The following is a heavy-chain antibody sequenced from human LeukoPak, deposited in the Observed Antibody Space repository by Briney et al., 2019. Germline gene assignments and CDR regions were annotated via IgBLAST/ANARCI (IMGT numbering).Heavy chain of an antibody. CDR2: ISYDGSNK. D-gene: IGHD1-26*01. J-gene: IGHJ4*02. Sequence: GGSLRLSCAASGFTFSSYAMHWVRQAPGKGLEWVAVISYDGSNKYYADSVKGRFTISRDNSMNTLYLQMNSLRAEDTAVYYRARVSSSYSGSYYYAAYFDYWGQGTLVTVSS. V-gene: IGHV3-30*01. CDR1: GFTFSSYA. CDR3: ARVSSSYSGSYYYAAYFDY.